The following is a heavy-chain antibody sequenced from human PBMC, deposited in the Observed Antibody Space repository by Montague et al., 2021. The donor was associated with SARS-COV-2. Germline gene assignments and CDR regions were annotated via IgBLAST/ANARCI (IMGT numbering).Heavy chain of an antibody. CDR3: ARGDYCVDNKCYSGGWRS. J-gene: IGHJ5*02. V-gene: IGHV4-59*12. D-gene: IGHD2-15*01. CDR2: VYYSGDT. Sequence: SETLSLTCSVSGGSLSNYYWTWIRQSPGRSLERIGYVYYSGDTTYNPSLLSRVAIALDTTNNHFSLKLTSVTGADTATYFCARGDYCVDNKCYSGGWRSWGRGILVAVSS. CDR1: GGSLSNYY.